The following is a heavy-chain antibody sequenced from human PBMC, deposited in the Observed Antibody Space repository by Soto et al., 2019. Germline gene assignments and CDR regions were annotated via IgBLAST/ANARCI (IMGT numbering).Heavy chain of an antibody. V-gene: IGHV2-5*02. Sequence: QITLKESGPTLVKPTQTLTLTCTFSGFSLSTSGVGVGWIRQPPGKALEWLALIYWDDDKRYSSSLKSRLTISKDTSKNQVVLTMTNMDPVDTATHYCVAVTGLRSFDYWGQGTLVTVSS. CDR2: IYWDDDK. J-gene: IGHJ4*02. CDR3: VAVTGLRSFDY. CDR1: GFSLSTSGVG. D-gene: IGHD6-19*01.